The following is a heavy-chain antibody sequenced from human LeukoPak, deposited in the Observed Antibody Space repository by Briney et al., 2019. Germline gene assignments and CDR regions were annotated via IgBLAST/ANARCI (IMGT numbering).Heavy chain of an antibody. Sequence: GESLKISCKGSGYSFTSYWISWVRQMPGKGLEWMGRIYPSDSYTNYSPSFQGHVTISADKSISTAYLQWSSLKASDTAMYYCARILYGSGSYYNIAFDYWGRGTLVTVSS. CDR2: IYPSDSYT. D-gene: IGHD3-10*01. CDR1: GYSFTSYW. V-gene: IGHV5-10-1*01. CDR3: ARILYGSGSYYNIAFDY. J-gene: IGHJ4*02.